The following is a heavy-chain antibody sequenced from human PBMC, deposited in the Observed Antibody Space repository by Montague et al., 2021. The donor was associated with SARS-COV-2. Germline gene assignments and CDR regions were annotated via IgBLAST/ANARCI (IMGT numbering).Heavy chain of an antibody. J-gene: IGHJ4*02. Sequence: SLRLSCAASGFTFSSYDMHWVRQAPGKGLEWVAVISYDGSNKYYADSVKGRFTISRDNSKNTLYLQMNSLRAEDTAVYYCAKDVGLRNFIDYWGQGTPVTVSS. V-gene: IGHV3-30*18. CDR1: GFTFSSYD. D-gene: IGHD1-14*01. CDR2: ISYDGSNK. CDR3: AKDVGLRNFIDY.